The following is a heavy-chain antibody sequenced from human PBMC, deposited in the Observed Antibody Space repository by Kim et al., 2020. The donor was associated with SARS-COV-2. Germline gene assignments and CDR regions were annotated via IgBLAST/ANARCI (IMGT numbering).Heavy chain of an antibody. Sequence: ASVKVSCKASGYTFTSYAMHWVRQAPGQRLELMGWINAGNGNTKYSQKFQGSVTTTRDTSASTAYLELSSLRSEDTAVYYCARDSVTIFGVAPFDYWGHG. CDR1: GYTFTSYA. CDR2: INAGNGNT. CDR3: ARDSVTIFGVAPFDY. D-gene: IGHD3-3*01. V-gene: IGHV1-3*01. J-gene: IGHJ4*01.